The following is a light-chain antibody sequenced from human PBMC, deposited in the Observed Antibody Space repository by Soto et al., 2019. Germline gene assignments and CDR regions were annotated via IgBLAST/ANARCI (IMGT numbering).Light chain of an antibody. Sequence: DIQMTQSPASRSSSLGDIVTITCRASQSISSYLNWYQQKPGKAPKLLIYAASSLQSGVPSRFSGSGSGTEFTLTISSLQPEDFATYYCQQLNSYPLTFGGGTKVDIK. CDR2: AAS. CDR3: QQLNSYPLT. CDR1: QSISSY. J-gene: IGKJ4*01. V-gene: IGKV1-39*01.